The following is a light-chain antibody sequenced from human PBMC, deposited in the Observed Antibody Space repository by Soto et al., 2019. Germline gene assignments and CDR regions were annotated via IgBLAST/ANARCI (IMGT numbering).Light chain of an antibody. V-gene: IGKV1-5*03. CDR1: QSISTW. CDR3: QLYYSYRT. CDR2: KAS. Sequence: DIQMTQSPSTLSASVGDRVTITCRASQSISTWLAWYQQKPGQAPKVLIYKASSLESGVPSRFSGRVSGTELALTIDSLRPDHFAIYYCQLYYSYRTFGEGTKVEIK. J-gene: IGKJ1*01.